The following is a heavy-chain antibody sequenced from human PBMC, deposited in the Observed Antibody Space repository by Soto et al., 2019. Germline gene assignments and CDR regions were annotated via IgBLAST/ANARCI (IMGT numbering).Heavy chain of an antibody. CDR2: ISGSGGSP. V-gene: IGHV3-23*01. D-gene: IGHD4-17*01. CDR3: AKEFYYGDPSAAFDI. Sequence: GGSLRLSCAASGFTFSSYAMSWVRQAPGKGLEWVSAISGSGGSPYYADSVKVRFTISRVTSKNPLYLQRHSLRAEDTAVYYCAKEFYYGDPSAAFDIWCQGTMLTV. J-gene: IGHJ3*02. CDR1: GFTFSSYA.